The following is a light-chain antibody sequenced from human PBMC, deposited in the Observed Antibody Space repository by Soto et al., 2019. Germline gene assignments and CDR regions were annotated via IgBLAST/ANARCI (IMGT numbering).Light chain of an antibody. CDR2: DAS. J-gene: IGKJ2*01. Sequence: DIQMTQSPSTLSASVGDRVTITCRASQSISNWLAWYQQKPGKAPKLLIYDASSLESGVPSRFSGSESGTEFTLTISSLQPDDVATYYCQQYYTYPYTFGQGTKLEIK. V-gene: IGKV1-5*01. CDR3: QQYYTYPYT. CDR1: QSISNW.